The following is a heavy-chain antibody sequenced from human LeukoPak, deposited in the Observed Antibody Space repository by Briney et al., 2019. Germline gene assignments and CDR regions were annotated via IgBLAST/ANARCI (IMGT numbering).Heavy chain of an antibody. Sequence: ASVKVSFKASGYTFTIYYMHWVRQAPGQGGEWMGLINPSGGSTSYTQKFQGRLTMTRDTSTSTVYMELSSLRSEDTAVYYCARDRGWFDPWGQGTLVTVSS. V-gene: IGHV1-46*01. CDR2: INPSGGST. CDR1: GYTFTIYY. J-gene: IGHJ5*02. CDR3: ARDRGWFDP.